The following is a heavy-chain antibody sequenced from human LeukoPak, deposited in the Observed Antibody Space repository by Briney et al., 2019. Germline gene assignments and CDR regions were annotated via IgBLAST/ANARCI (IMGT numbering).Heavy chain of an antibody. CDR3: ARDIVVVPAAIRGRNWFDP. CDR1: GFTFSSYS. V-gene: IGHV4-34*01. CDR2: INHSGST. D-gene: IGHD2-2*02. Sequence: GSLRLSCAASGFTFSSYSMNWVRQAPGKGLEWIGEINHSGSTNYNPSLKSRVTISVDTSKNQFSLKLSSVTAADTAVYYCARDIVVVPAAIRGRNWFDPWGQGTLVTVSS. J-gene: IGHJ5*02.